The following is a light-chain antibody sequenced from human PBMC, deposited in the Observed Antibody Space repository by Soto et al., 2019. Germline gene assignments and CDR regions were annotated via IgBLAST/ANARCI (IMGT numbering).Light chain of an antibody. CDR2: DAS. Sequence: GLTQSPGTLSLSTGERATLSCRASQSVGSSYLAWYQQKPGQAPRLLIYDASSRATGIPDRFSGSGSGTDFTLTISRLEPEDFAVYFCQHCGISPHTFGQGTKVDIK. CDR1: QSVGSSY. J-gene: IGKJ1*01. V-gene: IGKV3-20*01. CDR3: QHCGISPHT.